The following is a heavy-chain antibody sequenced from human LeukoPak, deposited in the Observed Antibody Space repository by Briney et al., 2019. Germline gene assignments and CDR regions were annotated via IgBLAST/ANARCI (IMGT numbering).Heavy chain of an antibody. V-gene: IGHV1-24*01. CDR3: ATDPVGYCNANGCYSVDY. J-gene: IGHJ4*02. D-gene: IGHD2-15*01. CDR2: FDPEHGET. CDR1: GYTLTELS. Sequence: ASVKVSCKVSGYTLTELSMHWVRQAPGKGLEWMGGFDPEHGETVYAQKFQGRLTMTEDTSTHTAYMELSSLRSDDAAVYYCATDPVGYCNANGCYSVDYWGQGTLVTVSS.